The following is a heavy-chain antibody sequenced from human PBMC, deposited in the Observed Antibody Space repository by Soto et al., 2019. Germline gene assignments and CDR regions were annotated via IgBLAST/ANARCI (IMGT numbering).Heavy chain of an antibody. D-gene: IGHD4-17*01. Sequence: SETLSLTCTVSGGSFSSSNYYWGWIRQSPGKGLEWIGNIFYGGGSGVAYYSPSLKSRVTISVDTSKNQFSLNMRSLTAADTAVYFCARRGGGDSLFDSWGQGKLVTVS. J-gene: IGHJ4*02. CDR1: GGSFSSSNYY. V-gene: IGHV4-39*01. CDR3: ARRGGGDSLFDS. CDR2: IFYGGGSGVA.